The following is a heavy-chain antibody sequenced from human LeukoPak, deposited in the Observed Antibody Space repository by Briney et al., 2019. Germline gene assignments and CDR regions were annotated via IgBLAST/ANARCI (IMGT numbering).Heavy chain of an antibody. Sequence: GSLRLSCAASGFTFSSYEMNWVRQAPGKGLEWVSYISSSGSTIYYADSVKGRFTISRDNAKNSLYLQMNSLRAEDTAVYYCARDSSDYGGKGLFGYWGQGTLVTVSS. CDR1: GFTFSSYE. V-gene: IGHV3-48*03. D-gene: IGHD4-23*01. CDR3: ARDSSDYGGKGLFGY. CDR2: ISSSGSTI. J-gene: IGHJ4*02.